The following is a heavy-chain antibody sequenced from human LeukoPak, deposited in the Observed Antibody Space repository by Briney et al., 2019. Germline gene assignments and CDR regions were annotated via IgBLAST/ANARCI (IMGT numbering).Heavy chain of an antibody. CDR2: IYYSGST. CDR3: ARDNSGYDSSWFDP. D-gene: IGHD5-12*01. CDR1: GGSISSGGYS. J-gene: IGHJ5*02. Sequence: PSETLSLTCAVSGGSISSGGYSWSWIRQPPGKGLEWIGYIYYSGSTYYNPSLKSRVTISVDTSKNQFSLKLSSVTAADTAVYYCARDNSGYDSSWFDPWGQGTLVTVSS. V-gene: IGHV4-30-4*07.